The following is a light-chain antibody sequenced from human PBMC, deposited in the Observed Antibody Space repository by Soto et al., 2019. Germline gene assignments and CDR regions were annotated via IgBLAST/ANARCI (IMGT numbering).Light chain of an antibody. V-gene: IGKV4-1*01. CDR3: HQYSSSPHT. CDR1: QSLLYRSTTKNY. Sequence: DIVMTQSPDSLAVSLGERATIHCKSSQSLLYRSTTKNYFGWFQQKPGQPPKLRLFWEYTRQSGVPDRFIGSGSGTDFTLTISSLQPEDVAFYYCHQYSSSPHTFGQGTKVEIK. CDR2: WEY. J-gene: IGKJ2*01.